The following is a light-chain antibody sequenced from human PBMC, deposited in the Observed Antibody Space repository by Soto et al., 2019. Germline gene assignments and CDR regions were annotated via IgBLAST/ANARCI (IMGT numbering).Light chain of an antibody. CDR1: SSDVGGYNY. Sequence: QSALTQPASVSGSPGQSITISCTGTSSDVGGYNYVSWYQQYPGKAPKLVIYEVSHRPSGVSNRFSGSKSGNTASLTVSGLQAEDEADYYCSSYTPSSTVLFGGGTKLTVL. CDR2: EVS. CDR3: SSYTPSSTVL. V-gene: IGLV2-14*01. J-gene: IGLJ2*01.